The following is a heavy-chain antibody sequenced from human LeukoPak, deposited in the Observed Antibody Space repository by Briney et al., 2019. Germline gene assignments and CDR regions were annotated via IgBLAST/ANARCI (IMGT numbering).Heavy chain of an antibody. CDR3: ARDKTSMWEYNWFDP. CDR2: IYYSGST. Sequence: ASETLSLTCTVSGGSISCYYWSWIRQPPGKGLEWIGYIYYSGSTNYNPSLKSRVTISVDTSKNQFSLKLRSVTAADTAVYYCARDKTSMWEYNWFDPWGQGTLVTVSS. D-gene: IGHD1-26*01. CDR1: GGSISCYY. V-gene: IGHV4-59*12. J-gene: IGHJ5*02.